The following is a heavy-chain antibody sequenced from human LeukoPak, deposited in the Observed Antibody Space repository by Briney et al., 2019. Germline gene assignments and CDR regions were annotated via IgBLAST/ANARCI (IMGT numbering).Heavy chain of an antibody. CDR2: ISYDGSNK. Sequence: PGGSLRLSCAASGFTFRSYAMHWVRQAPGKGLEWVAVISYDGSNKYYVDSVKGRFTISRDNSKNTLYLQMNSLRAEDTAVYYCARGGPIVGASTPHFDYWGQGTLVTVSS. J-gene: IGHJ4*02. V-gene: IGHV3-30*04. CDR3: ARGGPIVGASTPHFDY. D-gene: IGHD1-26*01. CDR1: GFTFRSYA.